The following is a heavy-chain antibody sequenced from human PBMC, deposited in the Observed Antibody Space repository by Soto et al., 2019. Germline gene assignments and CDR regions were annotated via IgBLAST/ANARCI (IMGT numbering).Heavy chain of an antibody. V-gene: IGHV1-46*01. CDR3: ARDRGRAAAGEYHYYGMDV. Sequence: ASVKVSCKASGYTFTSYYMHWVRQAPGQGLEWMGVINPSGGITDYAQKSQGRITMTRDTSTSTVYMELSSLRSEDTAVYYCARDRGRAAAGEYHYYGMDVWGQGTTVTVSS. D-gene: IGHD6-13*01. CDR1: GYTFTSYY. CDR2: INPSGGIT. J-gene: IGHJ6*02.